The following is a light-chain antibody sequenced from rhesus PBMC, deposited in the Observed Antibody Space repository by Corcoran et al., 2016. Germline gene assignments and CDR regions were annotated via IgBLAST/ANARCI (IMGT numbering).Light chain of an antibody. CDR2: DAS. V-gene: IGKV3-42*02. Sequence: EIVLTQSPGTLSLSPGGRATLSCRASQRVTTSLAWYQQKPGQPPRLLIYDASTRATGIPGRFSGSGFGTDFTLTISSLEPEDFGLDYCQKYNDWTFGQGTKVEIK. CDR1: QRVTTS. J-gene: IGKJ1*01. CDR3: QKYNDWT.